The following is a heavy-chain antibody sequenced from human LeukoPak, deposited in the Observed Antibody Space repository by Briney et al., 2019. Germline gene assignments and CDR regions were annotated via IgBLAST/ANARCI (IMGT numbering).Heavy chain of an antibody. CDR3: ARDVPKKAPYGVDV. CDR1: GGSISSGGYY. Sequence: SETLSLTCTVSGGSISSGGYYWSWIRQHPGKGLEWIGYVYYSGSTYYNPSLKSRVTISLDTSKNQFPLKLTSVTAADTAVYYCARDVPKKAPYGVDVWGQGTTVIVSS. J-gene: IGHJ6*02. V-gene: IGHV4-31*03. D-gene: IGHD2-2*01. CDR2: VYYSGST.